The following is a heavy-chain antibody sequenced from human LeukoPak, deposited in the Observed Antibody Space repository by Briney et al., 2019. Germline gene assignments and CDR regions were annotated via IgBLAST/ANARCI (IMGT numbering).Heavy chain of an antibody. D-gene: IGHD3-16*02. V-gene: IGHV3-23*01. CDR1: GFTFRAYG. Sequence: GGSLRLSCAASGFTFRAYGMSWVRQAPGKGLEWVSAISGSGGSTYYADSVKGRFTISRDNSKNTLYLQMNSLRAEDTAVYYCAKVRDYVWGSYREYYFDYWGQGTLVTVSS. CDR2: ISGSGGST. J-gene: IGHJ4*02. CDR3: AKVRDYVWGSYREYYFDY.